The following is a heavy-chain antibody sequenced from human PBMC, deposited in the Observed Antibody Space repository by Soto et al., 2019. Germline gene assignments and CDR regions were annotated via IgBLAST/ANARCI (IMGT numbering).Heavy chain of an antibody. CDR1: GYSISSGFY. CDR3: ARLRIAARIRRQPNYYYYHGMDV. V-gene: IGHV4-38-2*01. J-gene: IGHJ6*02. CDR2: MFHSGST. Sequence: PSETLSLTCAVSGYSISSGFYWGWIRQPPGKGLEWIGIMFHSGSTYYNPSLQSRVTISVDTSKNQVSLKLSSVTAADTAVYYCARLRIAARIRRQPNYYYYHGMDVWGQGTTVTVSS. D-gene: IGHD6-6*01.